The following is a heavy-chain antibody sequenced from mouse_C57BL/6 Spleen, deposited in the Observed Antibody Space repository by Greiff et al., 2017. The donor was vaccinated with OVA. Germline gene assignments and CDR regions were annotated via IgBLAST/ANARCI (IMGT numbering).Heavy chain of an antibody. CDR3: ARDGNPFAY. Sequence: DVHLVESGGGLVKPGGSLKLSCAASGFTFSDYGMHWVRQAPEKGLEWVAYISSGSSTIYYADTVKGRFTISRDNAKNTLFLQMTSLRSEDTAMYYCARDGNPFAYWGQGTLVTVSA. J-gene: IGHJ3*01. D-gene: IGHD2-1*01. CDR2: ISSGSSTI. CDR1: GFTFSDYG. V-gene: IGHV5-17*01.